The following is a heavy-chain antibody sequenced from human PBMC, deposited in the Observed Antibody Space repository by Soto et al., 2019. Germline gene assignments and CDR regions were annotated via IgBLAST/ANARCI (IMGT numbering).Heavy chain of an antibody. CDR3: ARDLTRYCSGGSCYSGNYYGMDV. CDR1: GGTFSSYA. D-gene: IGHD2-15*01. Sequence: QVQLVQSGAEGKKPGSSVKVSCKASGGTFSSYAISWVRQAPGQGLEWMGGTIPIFGTANYAQKFQGRVMITADESTSTAYMELISLRFEETAVYYCARDLTRYCSGGSCYSGNYYGMDVWGQGTTVTVSS. J-gene: IGHJ6*02. V-gene: IGHV1-69*01. CDR2: TIPIFGTA.